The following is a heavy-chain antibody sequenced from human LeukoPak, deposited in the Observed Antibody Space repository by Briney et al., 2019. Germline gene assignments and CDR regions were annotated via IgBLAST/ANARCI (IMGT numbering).Heavy chain of an antibody. CDR3: AGGGPYSGSYLRRSGWFDP. V-gene: IGHV4-34*01. Sequence: SETLSLTCAVYGGSFSGYYWSWIRQPPGKGLEWIGEINHSGSTNYNPSLKSRVTISVDTSKNQFSLKLSSVTAADTAVYYCAGGGPYSGSYLRRSGWFDPWGQGTLVTVSS. CDR1: GGSFSGYY. J-gene: IGHJ5*02. CDR2: INHSGST. D-gene: IGHD1-26*01.